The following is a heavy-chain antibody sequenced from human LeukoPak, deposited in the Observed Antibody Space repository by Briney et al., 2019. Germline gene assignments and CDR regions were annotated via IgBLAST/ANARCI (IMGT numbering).Heavy chain of an antibody. CDR2: TYSGGST. Sequence: GGSLGLSCAASGFTFSTYSMNWVRQAPGKGLEWVSVTYSGGSTYYADSVKGRFTISRDNSKNTLYLQMNSLRAEDTAVYYCARGIEVGSGYMDVWGKGTTVTISS. J-gene: IGHJ6*03. CDR1: GFTFSTYS. D-gene: IGHD3-22*01. V-gene: IGHV3-66*01. CDR3: ARGIEVGSGYMDV.